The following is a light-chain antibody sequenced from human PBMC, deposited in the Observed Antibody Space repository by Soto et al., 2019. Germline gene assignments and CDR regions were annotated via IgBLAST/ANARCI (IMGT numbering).Light chain of an antibody. V-gene: IGKV3-15*01. Sequence: EIVMTQSPATLSVSPGERATLSCRASQSISSDVAWYQQKPGQAPRLLIYGASTTATGIAARFSGSGSGTEFTLTISSLQSEDFATYYCQQYNSYPWTFGQGTKV. CDR3: QQYNSYPWT. CDR1: QSISSD. J-gene: IGKJ1*01. CDR2: GAS.